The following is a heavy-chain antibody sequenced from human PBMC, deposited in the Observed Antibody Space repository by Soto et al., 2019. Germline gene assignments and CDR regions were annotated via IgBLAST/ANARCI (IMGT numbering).Heavy chain of an antibody. Sequence: ASVKVSWKASGYTFTSFDINWVRQATGQGLELRGWMNPNRGHTGYAKKFQVRVTIIRGPSISTAYLELRSLRYEDPAVYYCTRGRNSGDGYNGGGYCGRGTLVTVSS. D-gene: IGHD1-1*01. J-gene: IGHJ4*02. CDR2: MNPNRGHT. V-gene: IGHV1-8*01. CDR1: GYTFTSFD. CDR3: TRGRNSGDGYNGGGY.